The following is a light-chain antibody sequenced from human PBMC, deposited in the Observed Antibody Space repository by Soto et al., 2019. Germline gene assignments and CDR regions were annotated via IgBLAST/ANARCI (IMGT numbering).Light chain of an antibody. Sequence: ETELTQSPDTLSLSPGERVTLSCRASQSVGSYLVWYQQKPGQAPRLLIYGASNRATGIPARFSGSGSGTDFTLTISSLEPEDFAVYYCQHRSNGFGQGTKLEIK. CDR3: QHRSNG. CDR2: GAS. J-gene: IGKJ2*01. V-gene: IGKV3-11*01. CDR1: QSVGSY.